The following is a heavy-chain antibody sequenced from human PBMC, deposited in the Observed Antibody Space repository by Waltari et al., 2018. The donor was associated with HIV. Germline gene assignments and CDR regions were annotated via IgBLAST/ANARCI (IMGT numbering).Heavy chain of an antibody. CDR1: GVSFSSSG. J-gene: IGHJ4*02. CDR2: ISYDGSNK. D-gene: IGHD3-9*01. CDR3: AKDRQKIGYYDILTGYLDY. V-gene: IGHV3-30*18. Sequence: QVQLVESGGGVVQPRRSLIISCAASGVSFSSSGMPWVRQAPGKGLEWVAFISYDGSNKYYADSVKGRFTISRDNSKNTLYLQMNSLRAEDTAVYYCAKDRQKIGYYDILTGYLDYWGQGTLVTVSS.